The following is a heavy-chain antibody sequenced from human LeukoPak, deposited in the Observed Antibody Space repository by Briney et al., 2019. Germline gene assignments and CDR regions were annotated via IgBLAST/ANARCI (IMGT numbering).Heavy chain of an antibody. V-gene: IGHV1-18*01. CDR3: ARAPPRITMIGIGDY. Sequence: ASVKVSCKASGYTFTSYGISWARQAPGQGLEWMGWISAYNGNTNYAQKLQGRVTMTTDTSTSTAYMELRSLRSDDTAVYYCARAPPRITMIGIGDYWGQGTLVTVSS. J-gene: IGHJ4*02. D-gene: IGHD3-22*01. CDR1: GYTFTSYG. CDR2: ISAYNGNT.